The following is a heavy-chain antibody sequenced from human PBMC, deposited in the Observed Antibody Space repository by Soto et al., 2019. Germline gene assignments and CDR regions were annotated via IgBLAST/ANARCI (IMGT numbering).Heavy chain of an antibody. Sequence: EVQLVESGGGLVKPGGSLRLSCAASGFTFNNYGLNWVRQAPGKGLEWVSSISTSGVYISYADSVKGRFTTSRDNAKNALYLQINNLRDEDTSLYYCARGGVLRYFEDTPWGQGTRVTVSS. CDR2: ISTSGVYI. CDR1: GFTFNNYG. V-gene: IGHV3-21*01. CDR3: ARGGVLRYFEDTP. J-gene: IGHJ5*02. D-gene: IGHD3-9*01.